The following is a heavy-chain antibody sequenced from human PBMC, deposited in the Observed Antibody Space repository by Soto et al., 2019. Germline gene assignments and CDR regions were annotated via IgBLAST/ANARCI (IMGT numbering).Heavy chain of an antibody. J-gene: IGHJ5*02. Sequence: EVQLVASGGGMVQPGGSLSLSCVASGCNFKTHDFPWVRQVQGKGREWVSGFGTLLDTFYPDSVSGRFTISRESARTSVYLQMNNLRTGDTGVYYCARGRSKDFASSPPPKFDPRGQGTLVTVSS. CDR3: ARGRSKDFASSPPPKFDP. CDR2: FGTLLDT. V-gene: IGHV3-13*01. D-gene: IGHD2-21*01. CDR1: GCNFKTHD.